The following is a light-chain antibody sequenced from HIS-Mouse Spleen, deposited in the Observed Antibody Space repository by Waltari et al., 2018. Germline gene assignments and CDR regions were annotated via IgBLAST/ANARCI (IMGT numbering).Light chain of an antibody. Sequence: DIVMTQSPLSLPVTPGEPASISCRSRPSLLHSNGYNYLDWYLQKPGQSPQLLIYLGSNRASGVPDRFSGSGSGTDFTLKISRVEAEDVGVYYCMQALQTPLTFGGGTKVEIK. CDR1: PSLLHSNGYNY. CDR3: MQALQTPLT. J-gene: IGKJ4*01. CDR2: LGS. V-gene: IGKV2-28*01.